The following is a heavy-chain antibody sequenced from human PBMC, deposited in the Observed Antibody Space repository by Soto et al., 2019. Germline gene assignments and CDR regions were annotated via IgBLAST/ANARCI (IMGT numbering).Heavy chain of an antibody. Sequence: SETLSLTCAVYGGSFSGYYWSWIRQPPGKGLEWIGEINHGGSTNYNPSLKSRVTISVDTSKNQFSLKLSSVTAADTAVYYCARGCRSGSYCRFNWFDPWGQGTLVTVSS. CDR2: INHGGST. D-gene: IGHD3-10*01. CDR1: GGSFSGYY. CDR3: ARGCRSGSYCRFNWFDP. J-gene: IGHJ5*02. V-gene: IGHV4-34*01.